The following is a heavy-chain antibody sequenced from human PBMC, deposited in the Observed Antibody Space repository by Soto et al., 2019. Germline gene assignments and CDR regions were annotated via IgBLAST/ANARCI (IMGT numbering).Heavy chain of an antibody. V-gene: IGHV4-59*01. J-gene: IGHJ4*02. CDR3: ARVRGTAGKRYFDY. CDR2: TYYSGST. Sequence: SETLSLTCTVSGGSMIAYYWNWVRQPPGKGLQWIGYTYYSGSTTYNPSLKSRVTISVDSSKNQFSLKLDSVTPADTAVYYCARVRGTAGKRYFDYWGPGTLVTVSS. CDR1: GGSMIAYY. D-gene: IGHD6-13*01.